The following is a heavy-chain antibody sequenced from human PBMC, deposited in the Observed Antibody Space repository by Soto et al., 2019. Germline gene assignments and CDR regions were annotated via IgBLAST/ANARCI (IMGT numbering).Heavy chain of an antibody. CDR2: IIPIFGTA. CDR1: GGTFSSYA. Sequence: QVQLVQSGAEVKKPGSSVKVSCKASGGTFSSYAISWVRQAPGQGLEWMGGIIPIFGTANYAQKFQGRVTITAEESTSTAYMELSSLRSEDTAVYYCARDLGALLSIVATEYYYYGMDVWGQGTTVTVSS. V-gene: IGHV1-69*12. J-gene: IGHJ6*02. D-gene: IGHD5-12*01. CDR3: ARDLGALLSIVATEYYYYGMDV.